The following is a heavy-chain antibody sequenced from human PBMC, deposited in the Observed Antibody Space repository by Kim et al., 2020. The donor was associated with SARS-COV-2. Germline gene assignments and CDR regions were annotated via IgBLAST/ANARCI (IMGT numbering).Heavy chain of an antibody. V-gene: IGHV4-31*02. D-gene: IGHD3-10*01. J-gene: IGHJ5*02. CDR3: AREAPFYGSGSYQGWFDP. Sequence: KSRVTISVDTSKNQFSLKLSSVTAADTAVYYCAREAPFYGSGSYQGWFDPWGQGALVTVSS.